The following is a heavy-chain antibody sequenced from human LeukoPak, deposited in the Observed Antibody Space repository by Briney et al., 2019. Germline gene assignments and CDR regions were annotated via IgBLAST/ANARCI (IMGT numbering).Heavy chain of an antibody. J-gene: IGHJ3*02. CDR1: GYTFTGYD. CDR2: ISAYNGNT. D-gene: IGHD2-21*01. CDR3: ARDVADAFDI. V-gene: IGHV1-18*01. Sequence: ASVKVSCKASGYTFTGYDINWVRQAPGQGLEWMGWISAYNGNTNYAQKLQGRVTMTTETATSTAYMELRSLRSDDTAVYYCARDVADAFDIWGQGTMVTVSS.